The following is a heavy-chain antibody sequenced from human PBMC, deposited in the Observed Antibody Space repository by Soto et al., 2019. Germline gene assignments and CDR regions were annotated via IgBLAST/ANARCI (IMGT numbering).Heavy chain of an antibody. D-gene: IGHD6-13*01. Sequence: QVQLQESGPGLVKPSQTLSLTCTVSGGSISSGGYYWSWIRQHPGKGLEWIGYIYYSGSTYYNPSLKSRVTISVDTSKNQFSLKRSSVTAADTAVYYCARDLSLIAAAGPGGWFDPWGQGTLVTVSS. CDR2: IYYSGST. J-gene: IGHJ5*02. CDR3: ARDLSLIAAAGPGGWFDP. V-gene: IGHV4-31*03. CDR1: GGSISSGGYY.